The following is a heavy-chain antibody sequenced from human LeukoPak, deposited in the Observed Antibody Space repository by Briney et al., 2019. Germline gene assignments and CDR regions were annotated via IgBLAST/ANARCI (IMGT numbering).Heavy chain of an antibody. Sequence: GGSLRLSCAASGFSFRSHGMNWVRQAPGKGLEWVSGISPRGDITYYKDSVKGRFTISRDNSKNTLYLQMTSLRAEDAALYYCANLGGIWGYCRANYCYGDYWGQGTLVTVSS. J-gene: IGHJ4*02. V-gene: IGHV3-23*01. CDR2: ISPRGDIT. CDR1: GFSFRSHG. D-gene: IGHD2-15*01. CDR3: ANLGGIWGYCRANYCYGDY.